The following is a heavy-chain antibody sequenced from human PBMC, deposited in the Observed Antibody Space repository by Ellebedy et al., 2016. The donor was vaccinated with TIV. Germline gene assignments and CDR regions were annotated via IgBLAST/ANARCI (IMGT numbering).Heavy chain of an antibody. CDR2: ISYTGST. V-gene: IGHV4-39*01. CDR1: GDSINSDTYF. J-gene: IGHJ5*02. CDR3: ARGLTGKVGSLGTVPPPWFDA. Sequence: MPSETLSLTCAVSGDSINSDTYFWGWVRQPPGKGLEWIGSISYTGSTYNNLALRSRVTIFVDTSKNQFSLRLSSATAADTSMYYCARGLTGKVGSLGTVPPPWFDAWGQGTLVTVSS. D-gene: IGHD1-20*01.